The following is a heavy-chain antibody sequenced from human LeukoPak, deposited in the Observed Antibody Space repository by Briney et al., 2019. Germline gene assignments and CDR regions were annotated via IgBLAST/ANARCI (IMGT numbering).Heavy chain of an antibody. D-gene: IGHD6-13*01. V-gene: IGHV3-23*01. Sequence: GGSLRLSCAASGFTFSSYAMSWVRQAPEKGLEWVSAISSSGGSTYYAGSVKGRFTISRDNAKNSLYLQMNSLRAEDTAVYYCARDLAAAALYYFDYWGQGTLVTVSS. CDR1: GFTFSSYA. CDR2: ISSSGGST. J-gene: IGHJ4*02. CDR3: ARDLAAAALYYFDY.